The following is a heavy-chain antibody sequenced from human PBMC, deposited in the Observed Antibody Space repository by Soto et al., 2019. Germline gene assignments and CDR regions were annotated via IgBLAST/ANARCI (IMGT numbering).Heavy chain of an antibody. D-gene: IGHD2-15*01. CDR1: GYTFSSYG. CDR3: ARVLATVVTGTYYGMDV. CDR2: IIPIFGTA. V-gene: IGHV1-69*13. Sequence: SVKVSCKASGYTFSSYGINWVRQAPGQGLEWMGGIIPIFGTASYAQKFQGRVTITADESTSTAYMELSSLRSEDTAVYYCARVLATVVTGTYYGMDVWGQGTTVTVSS. J-gene: IGHJ6*02.